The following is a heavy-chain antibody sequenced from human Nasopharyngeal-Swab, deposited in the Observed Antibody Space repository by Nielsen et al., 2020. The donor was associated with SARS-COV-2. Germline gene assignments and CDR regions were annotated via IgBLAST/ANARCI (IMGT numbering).Heavy chain of an antibody. V-gene: IGHV3-33*08. Sequence: GESLKISCAASGFTFSSYAMHWVRQVPGKGLEWVAVIWYDGSNKYYADSVKGRFTISRDNSKNTLYLQMNSLRAEDTAVYYCARDQVATIDYWGQGTLVTVSS. CDR2: IWYDGSNK. J-gene: IGHJ4*02. D-gene: IGHD2-15*01. CDR3: ARDQVATIDY. CDR1: GFTFSSYA.